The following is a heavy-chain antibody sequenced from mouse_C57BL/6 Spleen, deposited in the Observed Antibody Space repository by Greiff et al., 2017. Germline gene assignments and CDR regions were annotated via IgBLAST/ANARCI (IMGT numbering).Heavy chain of an antibody. V-gene: IGHV3-8*01. D-gene: IGHD1-1*01. CDR3: ARWENYYGSSYGGYFDV. J-gene: IGHJ1*03. CDR1: GYSITSDY. CDR2: ISYSGST. Sequence: EVKLMESGPGLAKPSQTLSLTCSVTGYSITSDYWNWIRKFPGNKLEYMGYISYSGSTYYTPSLKSRISITRDTSKNQYYLQLNSVTTEDTATYYCARWENYYGSSYGGYFDVWGTGTTVTVSS.